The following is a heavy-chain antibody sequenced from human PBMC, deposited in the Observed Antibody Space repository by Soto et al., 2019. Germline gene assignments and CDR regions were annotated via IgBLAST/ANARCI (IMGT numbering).Heavy chain of an antibody. J-gene: IGHJ3*02. CDR2: IKQDGSEK. CDR1: GFTFSSYW. CDR3: ARVDVLRFLEHAFDI. D-gene: IGHD3-3*01. Sequence: PGGSLRLSCAASGFTFSSYWMSWVRQAPGKGLEWVANIKQDGSEKYYVDSVKGRFTISRDNAKNSLYLQMNSLRAEDTAVYYCARVDVLRFLEHAFDIWGQGTMVTVSS. V-gene: IGHV3-7*01.